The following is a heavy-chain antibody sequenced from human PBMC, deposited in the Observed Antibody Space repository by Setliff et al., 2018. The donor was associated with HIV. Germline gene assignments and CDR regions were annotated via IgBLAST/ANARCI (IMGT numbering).Heavy chain of an antibody. D-gene: IGHD3-22*01. CDR2: IVGSGST. CDR1: GGSLTNYY. V-gene: IGHV4-4*09. CDR3: ARAPITMIVVVNYGMDV. Sequence: PSETLSLTCTLYGGSLTNYYWTWIRQSPGEGLEWIGEIVGSGSTTYNPSLKSRVTISLDTSKNQFSLKLSPVTAADTAVYYCARAPITMIVVVNYGMDVWGQGTTVTVSS. J-gene: IGHJ6*02.